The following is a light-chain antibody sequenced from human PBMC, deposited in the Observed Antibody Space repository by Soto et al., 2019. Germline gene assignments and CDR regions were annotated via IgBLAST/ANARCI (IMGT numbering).Light chain of an antibody. CDR2: GGS. J-gene: IGKJ4*01. Sequence: EIVLTQSPGTLSLSPGERATLSCRASQSVSSSFLVWYQQKPGQAPRLLMYGGSSRATGIPDRFSGSGSGTDFTLTINRLEPEDVAVYYCHQCGSPPLTLGGGTKVEIK. CDR1: QSVSSSF. V-gene: IGKV3-20*01. CDR3: HQCGSPPLT.